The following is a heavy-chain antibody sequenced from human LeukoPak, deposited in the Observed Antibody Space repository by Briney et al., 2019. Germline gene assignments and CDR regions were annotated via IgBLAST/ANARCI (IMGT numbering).Heavy chain of an antibody. CDR3: AKDPRYSSSSNWFDP. D-gene: IGHD6-6*01. V-gene: IGHV3-23*01. Sequence: GGSLRLSCAASGFTFSSYAMSWVRQAPGKGLEWVSAISGSGGSTYYADYVKGRFTISRDNSKNTLYLQMNSLRAEDTAVYYCAKDPRYSSSSNWFDPWGQGTLVTVSS. CDR1: GFTFSSYA. J-gene: IGHJ5*02. CDR2: ISGSGGST.